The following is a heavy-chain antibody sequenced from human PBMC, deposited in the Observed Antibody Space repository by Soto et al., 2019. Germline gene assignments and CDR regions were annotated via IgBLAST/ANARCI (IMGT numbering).Heavy chain of an antibody. J-gene: IGHJ5*02. CDR3: AKSGSSGWYGWFDP. Sequence: SGPTLVNPTQTLTLTCTFSGFSLSTSGVGVGWIRQPPGKALEWLALIYWNDDKRYSPSLKSRLTITKDTSKNQVVLTMTNMDPVDTATYYCAKSGSSGWYGWFDPWGQGTLVTAPQ. CDR1: GFSLSTSGVG. CDR2: IYWNDDK. V-gene: IGHV2-5*01. D-gene: IGHD6-19*01.